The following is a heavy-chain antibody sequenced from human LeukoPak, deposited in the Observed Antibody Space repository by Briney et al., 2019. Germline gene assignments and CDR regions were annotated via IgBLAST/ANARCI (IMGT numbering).Heavy chain of an antibody. J-gene: IGHJ4*02. Sequence: GASVKVSCKTSGGTFNSYAISWVRQAPGQGLEWMGGIIAIFRTANYAQKFQGRVTITADEFMSTVYMELSSLRSGDTAVYYCARHSGYHSTTHLDYWGQGTLVTVSS. D-gene: IGHD3-22*01. CDR2: IIAIFRTA. CDR1: GGTFNSYA. CDR3: ARHSGYHSTTHLDY. V-gene: IGHV1-69*13.